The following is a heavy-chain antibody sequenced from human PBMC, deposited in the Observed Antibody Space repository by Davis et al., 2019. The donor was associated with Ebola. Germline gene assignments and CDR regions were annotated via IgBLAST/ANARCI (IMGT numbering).Heavy chain of an antibody. CDR3: ARGFLGAWGY. CDR2: INHGGSI. V-gene: IGHV4-34*01. D-gene: IGHD2/OR15-2a*01. Sequence: PSETLSLTCAVYGESVSFYNWNWIRQPPGKGLEWIGEINHGGSINSNPSLKSRVTISFDTSKNQFSLKLTSVTAADTAVYYCARGFLGAWGYWGQGTLVSVSS. CDR1: GESVSFYN. J-gene: IGHJ4*02.